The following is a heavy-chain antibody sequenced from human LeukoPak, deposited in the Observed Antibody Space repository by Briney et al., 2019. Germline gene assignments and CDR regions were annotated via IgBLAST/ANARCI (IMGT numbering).Heavy chain of an antibody. J-gene: IGHJ5*02. CDR3: ARVGEQLVRTGWFDP. CDR2: ISYDGSNK. Sequence: GGSLRLSCAASGFTFSSYAMHWVRQAPGKGLEWVAVISYDGSNKYYADSVEGRFTISRDNSKNTLYLQMNSLRAEDTAVYYCARVGEQLVRTGWFDPWGQGTLVTVSS. V-gene: IGHV3-30-3*01. CDR1: GFTFSSYA. D-gene: IGHD6-6*01.